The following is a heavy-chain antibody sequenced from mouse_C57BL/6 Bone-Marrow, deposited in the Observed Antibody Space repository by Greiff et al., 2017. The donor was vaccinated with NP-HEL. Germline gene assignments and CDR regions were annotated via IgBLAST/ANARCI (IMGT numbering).Heavy chain of an antibody. Sequence: EVKLVESGGDLVKPGGSLKLSCAASGFTFSSYGMSWVRQTPDKRLEWVATISSGGSYTYYPDSVKGRFTISRDNAKNTLYLQMSILKSEYTAMYYCARRDSNYWYFDVWGTGTTVTVSS. D-gene: IGHD2-5*01. J-gene: IGHJ1*03. V-gene: IGHV5-6*02. CDR2: ISSGGSYT. CDR1: GFTFSSYG. CDR3: ARRDSNYWYFDV.